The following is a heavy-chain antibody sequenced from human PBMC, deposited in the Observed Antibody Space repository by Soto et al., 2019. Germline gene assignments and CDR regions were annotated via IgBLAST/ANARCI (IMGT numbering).Heavy chain of an antibody. J-gene: IGHJ4*02. D-gene: IGHD2-21*02. V-gene: IGHV3-30*03. CDR3: AAYCGGDCTFDY. Sequence: PGGSLRLSCTASGFTVSTNDMIWVRQAPGKGLEWVAVISYDGSNKHYADSVKGRFTISRDNSKNTLYLQMNSLRAEDTAVYYCAAYCGGDCTFDYWGQGTLVTVSS. CDR2: ISYDGSNK. CDR1: GFTVSTND.